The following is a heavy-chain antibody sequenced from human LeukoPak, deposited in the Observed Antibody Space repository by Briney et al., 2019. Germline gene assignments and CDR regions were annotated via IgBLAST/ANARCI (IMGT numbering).Heavy chain of an antibody. D-gene: IGHD3-22*01. CDR2: ISGSADTT. J-gene: IGHJ4*02. V-gene: IGHV3-23*01. CDR3: AKKVVGYYSHGMEY. Sequence: PGGSLRLSCAASGFTFSSYAMSWVRQAPGKGLEWVSSISGSADTTYYADSVKGRFTISRDNSKNTLYLQMNSLRAEDTAVYYCAKKVVGYYSHGMEYWGQGTLVTVSS. CDR1: GFTFSSYA.